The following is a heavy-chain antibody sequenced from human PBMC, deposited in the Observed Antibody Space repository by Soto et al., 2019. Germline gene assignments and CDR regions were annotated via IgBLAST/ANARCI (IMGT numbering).Heavy chain of an antibody. CDR3: ARCGGDYIDGAHYYYYMDV. V-gene: IGHV3-21*01. CDR1: GFTFSSYS. D-gene: IGHD4-4*01. CDR2: ISSSSSYI. Sequence: GGSLRLSCAASGFTFSSYSMNWVRQAPGKGLEWVSSISSSSSYIYYADSVKGRFTISRDNAKNSLYLQMNSLRAEDTAVYYCARCGGDYIDGAHYYYYMDVWGKGTTVTVSS. J-gene: IGHJ6*03.